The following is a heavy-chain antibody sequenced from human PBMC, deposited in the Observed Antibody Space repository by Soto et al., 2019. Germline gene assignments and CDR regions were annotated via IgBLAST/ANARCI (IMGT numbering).Heavy chain of an antibody. V-gene: IGHV2-5*01. CDR3: AHRHCTNGVCFPFDP. CDR1: GFPPSTGGAS. D-gene: IGHD2-8*01. CDR2: IYWNDDK. Sequence: SGPTQANPKQTLTLPCTFSGFPPSTGGASVGWLRQPAGKALEWLALIYWNDDKRYSPSLKSRLTITKDTSKNQVVLTMTNMDPVDTATYYCAHRHCTNGVCFPFDPWGQGTLVTVSS. J-gene: IGHJ5*02.